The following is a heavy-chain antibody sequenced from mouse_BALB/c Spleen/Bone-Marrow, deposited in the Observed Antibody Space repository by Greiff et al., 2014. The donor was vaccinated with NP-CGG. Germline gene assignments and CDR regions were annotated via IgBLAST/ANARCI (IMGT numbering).Heavy chain of an antibody. V-gene: IGHV14-4*02. Sequence: AGRGSAGATAKLQSPLCSSNIEVCYIQWVKQRPEQGLEWIGWIDPENGDTEYAPKFQGKATVTAGTSSSTAYLQLSSLTSEDTAVYYCNAYRLFAHRGYPTLIPFSA. CDR1: SSNIEVCY. CDR3: NAYRLFAH. CDR2: IDPENGDT. J-gene: IGHJ3*01.